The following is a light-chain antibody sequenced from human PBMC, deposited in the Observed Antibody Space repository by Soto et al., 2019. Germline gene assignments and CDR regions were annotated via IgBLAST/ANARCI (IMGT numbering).Light chain of an antibody. CDR3: AAWDDSLKGVV. CDR1: NSNIGSNA. CDR2: GNN. J-gene: IGLJ2*01. V-gene: IGLV1-44*01. Sequence: QSVLTQPPSASGTPGQGVAISCPGSNSNIGSNAVNWYQQLPGTAPKRLISGNNQRPSGVPDRFSGSKSGTSAFLAISGLQSEDEADYYCAAWDDSLKGVVFGGGTQLTVL.